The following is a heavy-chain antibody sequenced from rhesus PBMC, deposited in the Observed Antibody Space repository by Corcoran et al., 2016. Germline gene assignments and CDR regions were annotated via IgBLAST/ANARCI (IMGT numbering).Heavy chain of an antibody. Sequence: QVQLQESGPGLVKPSETLSVTCAVSGGSISRSYWSWIRQAPGKGLDWIWYIYGSGSSNNYNPSLKSRVTLSVDTAKNQLSLKLSSVSTADTAVYYCARDRGPGAYWGQGVLVTVSS. CDR2: IYGSGSSN. CDR3: ARDRGPGAY. D-gene: IGHD3-9*01. CDR1: GGSISRSY. J-gene: IGHJ4*01. V-gene: IGHV4-169*02.